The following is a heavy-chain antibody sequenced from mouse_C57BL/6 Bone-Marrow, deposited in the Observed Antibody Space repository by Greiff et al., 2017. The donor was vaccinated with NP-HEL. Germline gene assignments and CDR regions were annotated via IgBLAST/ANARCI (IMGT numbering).Heavy chain of an antibody. CDR3: TRRGLYGSSYFDY. D-gene: IGHD1-1*01. J-gene: IGHJ2*01. Sequence: EVQVVESGEGLVKPGGSLKLSCAASGFTFSSYAMSWVRQTPEKRLEWVAYISSGGDYIYYADTVKGRFTISRDNATNPLYLQMSSLKSEDTAMYYGTRRGLYGSSYFDYWGQGTTLTVSS. CDR2: ISSGGDYI. V-gene: IGHV5-9-1*02. CDR1: GFTFSSYA.